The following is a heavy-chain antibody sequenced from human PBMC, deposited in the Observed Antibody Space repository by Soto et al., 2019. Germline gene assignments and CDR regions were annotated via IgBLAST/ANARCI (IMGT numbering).Heavy chain of an antibody. CDR3: ARGDYGDLRYYCYGMDV. J-gene: IGHJ6*02. V-gene: IGHV1-18*01. D-gene: IGHD4-17*01. CDR2: ISAYNGNT. Sequence: QVQLVQSGAEVKKPGASVKVSCKASGYTFTSYGISWVRQAPGQRLEWMGWISAYNGNTNYAQKLQGRVTMTTDTSTSTAYMELSSLRSDDTAVYYCARGDYGDLRYYCYGMDVWCQGTTVTVSS. CDR1: GYTFTSYG.